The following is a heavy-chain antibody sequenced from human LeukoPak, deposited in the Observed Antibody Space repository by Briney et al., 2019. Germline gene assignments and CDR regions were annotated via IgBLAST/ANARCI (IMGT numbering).Heavy chain of an antibody. Sequence: GGSLRLSCAASGFTFSDFYMSWIRQAPGKGLEWVGFIRSKAYGGTTEYAASVKGRFTISRDDSKSIAYLQMNSLKTEDTAVYYCTRDTFEYSSSSLFDYWGQGTLVTVSS. CDR1: GFTFSDFY. V-gene: IGHV3-49*03. CDR3: TRDTFEYSSSSLFDY. CDR2: IRSKAYGGTT. D-gene: IGHD6-6*01. J-gene: IGHJ4*02.